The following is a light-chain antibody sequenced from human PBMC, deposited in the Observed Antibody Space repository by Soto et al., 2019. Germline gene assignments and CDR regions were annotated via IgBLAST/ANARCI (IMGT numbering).Light chain of an antibody. CDR1: SSDVGGYNY. V-gene: IGLV2-14*01. CDR3: SSYTSISTRLYV. CDR2: DVS. Sequence: QSALTQPASVSGSPGQSITISCTGTSSDVGGYNYVSWYQQHPGKAPKLMIYDVSNRPSGVSNRFSGSKSGNTASLTISGLQAEDEADYYCSSYTSISTRLYVFGTGTKLTVL. J-gene: IGLJ1*01.